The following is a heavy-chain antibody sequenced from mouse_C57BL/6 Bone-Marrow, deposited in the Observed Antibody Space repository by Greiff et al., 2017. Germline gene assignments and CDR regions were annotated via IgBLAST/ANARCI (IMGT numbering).Heavy chain of an antibody. J-gene: IGHJ2*01. V-gene: IGHV1-55*01. Sequence: QVQLQQPGAELVKPGASVKMSCKASGYTFTSYWITWVKQRPGQGLEWIGDIYPGSGSTNYNEKFKSKATLTVDKSSSTAYMQLSSLTSEDCAVYDCASRGGGPHYWGQGTTLTVSS. CDR2: IYPGSGST. D-gene: IGHD3-3*01. CDR1: GYTFTSYW. CDR3: ASRGGGPHY.